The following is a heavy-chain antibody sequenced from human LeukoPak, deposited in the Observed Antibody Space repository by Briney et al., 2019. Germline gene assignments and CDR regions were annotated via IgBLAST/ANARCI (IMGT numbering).Heavy chain of an antibody. Sequence: PSETLSLTCTVSGGSISSYCWSWIRQPPGKGLEWIGYIYYSGSTNYNPSLKSRVTISVDTSKNQFSLKLSSVTAADTAVYYCARQRYSSGWYYWGQGTLVTVSS. J-gene: IGHJ4*02. D-gene: IGHD6-19*01. CDR1: GGSISSYC. CDR2: IYYSGST. V-gene: IGHV4-59*08. CDR3: ARQRYSSGWYY.